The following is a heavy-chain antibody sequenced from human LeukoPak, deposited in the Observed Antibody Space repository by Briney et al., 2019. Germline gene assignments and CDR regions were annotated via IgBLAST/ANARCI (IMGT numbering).Heavy chain of an antibody. CDR2: ITANGGSI. CDR1: GFTFSNYA. Sequence: GGSLRLSCSASGFTFSNYAMHWVRQAPGKGLEYVSAITANGGSIYYADSVKGRFTISRDNSKNTVYLQMSSLRAEDTAVYYCVKATGKNYYYGMDVWGQGTTVTVSS. J-gene: IGHJ6*02. D-gene: IGHD1-14*01. V-gene: IGHV3-64D*09. CDR3: VKATGKNYYYGMDV.